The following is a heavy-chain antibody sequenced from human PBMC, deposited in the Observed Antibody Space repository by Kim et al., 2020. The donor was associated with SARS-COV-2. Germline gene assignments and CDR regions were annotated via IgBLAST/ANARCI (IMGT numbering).Heavy chain of an antibody. CDR2: MNPNSGNT. Sequence: ASVKVSCKASGYTFTSYDINWVRQATGQGLEWMGWMNPNSGNTGYAQKFQGRVTMTRNTSISTAYMELSSLRSEDTAVYYCAGRRWLLWFGESPEVFDPWGKVTLVTVSS. J-gene: IGHJ5*02. V-gene: IGHV1-8*01. CDR1: GYTFTSYD. D-gene: IGHD3-10*01. CDR3: AGRRWLLWFGESPEVFDP.